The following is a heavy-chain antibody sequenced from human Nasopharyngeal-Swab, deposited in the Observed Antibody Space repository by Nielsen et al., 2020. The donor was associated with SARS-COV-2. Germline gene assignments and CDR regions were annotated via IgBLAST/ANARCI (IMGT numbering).Heavy chain of an antibody. V-gene: IGHV1-18*01. CDR1: GYTFTSFG. D-gene: IGHD2-2*01. J-gene: IGHJ6*02. CDR2: ISATTGRT. Sequence: ASVKVSCKSSGYTFTSFGISWVRQAPGQGLEWIGWISATTGRTAYGQKFQDRATVTADTSTNIGYMELRSLRSDDTAVYYCASPTYCSSTSCSYGMDVWGQGTTVTVSS. CDR3: ASPTYCSSTSCSYGMDV.